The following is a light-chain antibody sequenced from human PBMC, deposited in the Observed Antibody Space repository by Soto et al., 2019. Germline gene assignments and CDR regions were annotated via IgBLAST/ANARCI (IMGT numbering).Light chain of an antibody. Sequence: EIVMTQSPATLSVSAGERATLSCRASQSVSNNLAWYQQKPGQAPRLLIYGASTRATGIPARFSGRGSGTDFTLTISSLQSEDFAIYYCQQYNNLPPITFGQGTRLEIK. CDR2: GAS. J-gene: IGKJ5*01. CDR3: QQYNNLPPIT. CDR1: QSVSNN. V-gene: IGKV3-15*01.